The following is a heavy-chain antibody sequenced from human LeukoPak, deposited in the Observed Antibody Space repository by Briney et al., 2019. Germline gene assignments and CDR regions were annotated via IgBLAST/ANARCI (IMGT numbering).Heavy chain of an antibody. D-gene: IGHD3-10*01. J-gene: IGHJ6*03. CDR2: IYYSGST. Sequence: SETLSLTCTVSGGSISSSSYYWGWIRQPPGKGLEWIGSIYYSGSTYYNPSLKSRVTISVDTSKNQFSLKLSSVTAADTAVYYCARILWFGVYYMDVWGKGTTVTVSS. CDR3: ARILWFGVYYMDV. V-gene: IGHV4-39*01. CDR1: GGSISSSSYY.